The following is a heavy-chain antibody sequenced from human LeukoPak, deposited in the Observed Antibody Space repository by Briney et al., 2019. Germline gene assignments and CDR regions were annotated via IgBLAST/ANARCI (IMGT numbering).Heavy chain of an antibody. CDR2: ISRNSYT. D-gene: IGHD6-19*01. Sequence: GGSLRLSCAASGFTFSDYYMSWIRQAPGKGLEWVSYISRNSYTNYPDSVKGRFTISRDNSKNTLYLQVNSLRAEDTAVYFCAKEPTSRGSGRGYFDLWGRGTLVTVPS. CDR1: GFTFSDYY. V-gene: IGHV3-11*05. CDR3: AKEPTSRGSGRGYFDL. J-gene: IGHJ2*01.